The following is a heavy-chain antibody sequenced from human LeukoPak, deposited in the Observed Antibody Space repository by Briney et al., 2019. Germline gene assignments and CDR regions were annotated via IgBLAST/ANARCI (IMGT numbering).Heavy chain of an antibody. V-gene: IGHV4-38-2*01. Sequence: PSETLSLTCAVSGYSISSGYYWGWIRQPPGKGLEWIGTIYHSGSTYYNPSLKSRVTMSVDTSKNQFSLKLSSVTAADTAVYYCARGQITVPRNWGQGTLVTVSS. CDR2: IYHSGST. CDR3: ARGQITVPRN. CDR1: GYSISSGYY. J-gene: IGHJ4*02. D-gene: IGHD4-17*01.